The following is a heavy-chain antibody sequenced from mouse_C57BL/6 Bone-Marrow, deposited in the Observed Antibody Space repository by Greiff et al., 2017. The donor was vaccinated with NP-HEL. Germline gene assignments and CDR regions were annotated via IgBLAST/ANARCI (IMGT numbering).Heavy chain of an antibody. V-gene: IGHV1-80*01. CDR3: ARERLRRFWYFDV. Sequence: QVQLQQSGAELVKPGASVKISCKASGYAFSSYWMNWVKQRPGKGLEWIGQIYPGDGDTNYNGKFKGKATLTADKSSSTAYMQLSSLTSEDSAVYFCARERLRRFWYFDVWGTGTTVTVSS. CDR2: IYPGDGDT. CDR1: GYAFSSYW. J-gene: IGHJ1*03. D-gene: IGHD2-4*01.